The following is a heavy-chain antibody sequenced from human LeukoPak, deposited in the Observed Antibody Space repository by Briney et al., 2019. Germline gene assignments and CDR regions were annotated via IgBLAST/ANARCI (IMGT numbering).Heavy chain of an antibody. CDR1: GYTLAQLS. CDR2: FDPEDGET. V-gene: IGHV1-24*01. D-gene: IGHD4-17*01. J-gene: IGHJ4*02. CDR3: SASPFTVTTNFDY. Sequence: ASVKVSCKVSGYTLAQLSMHWVRQAPGKGLEWVGEFDPEDGETIYAQKFQGRVTMIGDTSTDTAYLELSSLTTEDTAVYYFSASPFTVTTNFDYWGQGTLVSVSS.